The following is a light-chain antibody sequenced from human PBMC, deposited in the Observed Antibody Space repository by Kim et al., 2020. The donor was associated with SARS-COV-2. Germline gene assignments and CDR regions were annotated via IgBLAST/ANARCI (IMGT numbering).Light chain of an antibody. CDR3: QAWDSSTVV. Sequence: SVSPGQTASITCSRDKLGDKYACWYQQKPGQSPVMVIYQDSLRPSGIPERFSGSNSGNTATLTISGTQAMDEADYYCQAWDSSTVVFGGGTQLTVL. CDR1: KLGDKY. CDR2: QDS. V-gene: IGLV3-1*01. J-gene: IGLJ3*02.